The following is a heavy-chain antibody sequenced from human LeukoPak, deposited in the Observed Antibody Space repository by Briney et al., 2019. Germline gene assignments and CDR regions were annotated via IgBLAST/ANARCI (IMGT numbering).Heavy chain of an antibody. CDR2: ISWNSGSI. Sequence: GRSLRLSCAASGFTFDDYAMHWVRQAPGKGLEWVSGISWNSGSIGYADSVKGRFTIPRDNAKNSLYLQMNSLRAEDTALYYCAKGRSSSWSFGYWGQGTLVTVSS. CDR1: GFTFDDYA. J-gene: IGHJ4*02. CDR3: AKGRSSSWSFGY. D-gene: IGHD6-13*01. V-gene: IGHV3-9*01.